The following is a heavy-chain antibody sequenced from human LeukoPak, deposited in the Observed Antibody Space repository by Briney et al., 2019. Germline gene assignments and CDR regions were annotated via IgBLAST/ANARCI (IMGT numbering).Heavy chain of an antibody. D-gene: IGHD3-10*01. Sequence: PGGSLRLSCAASGFTINTNYMSWVRQAPGKGLEWVSGIYTGNSTIYADSVRGRFTISRDNSKNTFYLQMNSLRAEDTAVYYCVGYHSESPAPWGQGILVTVSP. J-gene: IGHJ5*02. V-gene: IGHV3-53*01. CDR3: VGYHSESPAP. CDR1: GFTINTNY. CDR2: IYTGNST.